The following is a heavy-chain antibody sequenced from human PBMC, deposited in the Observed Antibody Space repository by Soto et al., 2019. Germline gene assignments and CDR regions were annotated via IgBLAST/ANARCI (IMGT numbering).Heavy chain of an antibody. V-gene: IGHV3-23*01. CDR2: ISGSGGST. Sequence: EVQLLESGGGLVQPGGSLRLSCAASGFTFSNYAMSWVRQAPGKGLEWVSAISGSGGSTYYADSVKGRFTISRDNSKNTLYLQMNSLRAEDTAVYYCAKDRISTYAYYYYYGMDVWGQGTTVTVSS. CDR1: GFTFSNYA. J-gene: IGHJ6*02. CDR3: AKDRISTYAYYYYYGMDV. D-gene: IGHD3-3*02.